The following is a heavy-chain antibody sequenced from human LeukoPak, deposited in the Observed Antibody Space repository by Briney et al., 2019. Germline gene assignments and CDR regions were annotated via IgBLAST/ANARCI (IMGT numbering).Heavy chain of an antibody. J-gene: IGHJ4*02. V-gene: IGHV3-23*01. CDR3: AKAESISWYASVGY. CDR2: ISGGGGST. CDR1: GFTFTSYA. D-gene: IGHD6-13*01. Sequence: GGSLRLSCAASGFTFTSYAMSWVRQAPGKGLEWVSAISGGGGSTYYADSVKGRFTISRDNSKNALYLQMNSLRAEDTAVYYCAKAESISWYASVGYWGQGTLVTVSS.